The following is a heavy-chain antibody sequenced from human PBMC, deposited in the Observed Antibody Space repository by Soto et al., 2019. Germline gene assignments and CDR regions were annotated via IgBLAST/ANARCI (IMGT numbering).Heavy chain of an antibody. Sequence: GGSLRLSCAASGITFSSYDMHWVRQATGKGLEWVSAIGTAGDTYYPGSVKGRFTISRENAKNSLYLQMNSLRAEDTAVYYCARGKILTYYDILTQGLDPWGQGTLVTVSS. CDR2: IGTAGDT. CDR3: ARGKILTYYDILTQGLDP. V-gene: IGHV3-13*01. D-gene: IGHD3-9*01. CDR1: GITFSSYD. J-gene: IGHJ5*02.